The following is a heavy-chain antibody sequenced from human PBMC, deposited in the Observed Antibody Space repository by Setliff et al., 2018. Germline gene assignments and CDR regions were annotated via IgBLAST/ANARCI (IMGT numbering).Heavy chain of an antibody. Sequence: ASVKVSCKASGYTFNNYDINWVRQAPGQGLEWMGWINPSSGKTGYALNFQGRVTMTKDTSIATAYMDLSGLMSEDTAVYYCATGPINNDVWGRGTLVTVSS. V-gene: IGHV1-8*02. CDR3: ATGPINNDV. CDR1: GYTFNNYD. CDR2: INPSSGKT. J-gene: IGHJ2*01.